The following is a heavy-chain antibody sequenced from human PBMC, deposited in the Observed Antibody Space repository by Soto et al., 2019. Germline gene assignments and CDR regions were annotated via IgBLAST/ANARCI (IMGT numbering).Heavy chain of an antibody. CDR1: GFTFTSSA. J-gene: IGHJ5*02. V-gene: IGHV1-58*02. CDR3: AADAKFLRKDLGRDGYNPGWFDP. D-gene: IGHD5-12*01. CDR2: IVVGSGNT. Sequence: ASVKVSCKASGFTFTSSAMQWVRQARGQRLEWIGWIVVGSGNTNYAQKFQERVTITRDMSTSTAYMELSSLRSEDTAVYYCAADAKFLRKDLGRDGYNPGWFDPWGQGTLVTVSS.